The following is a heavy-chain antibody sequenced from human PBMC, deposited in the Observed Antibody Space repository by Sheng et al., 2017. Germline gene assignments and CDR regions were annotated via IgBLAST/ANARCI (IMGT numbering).Heavy chain of an antibody. J-gene: IGHJ6*02. CDR2: IRSKANSYAT. D-gene: IGHD4-17*01. CDR1: GFTFSGSA. Sequence: EVQLVESGGGLVQPGGSLKLSCAASGFTFSGSAMHWVRQASGKGLEWVGRIRSKANSYATAYAASVKGRFTISRDDSKNTAYLQMNSLKTEDTAVYYCTRLTKFDYGDYESPLDVWGQGTTVTVSS. CDR3: TRLTKFDYGDYESPLDV. V-gene: IGHV3-73*02.